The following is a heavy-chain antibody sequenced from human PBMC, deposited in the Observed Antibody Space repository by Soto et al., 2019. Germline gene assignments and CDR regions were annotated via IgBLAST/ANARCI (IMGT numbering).Heavy chain of an antibody. V-gene: IGHV4-39*01. D-gene: IGHD3-9*01. Sequence: SEALSLTCTVSGGSISRSSYYWGWIRQPPGKGLEWIGSIYYSGSTYYNPSLKSRVTTSVDTSKNQFSLKLSSVTAADTAVYYCARHRAIDGITIASGLVVRNWFDPWGQGTLVT. CDR2: IYYSGST. CDR3: ARHRAIDGITIASGLVVRNWFDP. J-gene: IGHJ5*02. CDR1: GGSISRSSYY.